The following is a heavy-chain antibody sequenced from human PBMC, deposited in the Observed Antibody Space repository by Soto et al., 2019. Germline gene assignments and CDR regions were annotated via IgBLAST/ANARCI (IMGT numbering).Heavy chain of an antibody. CDR1: GFTFSSYW. V-gene: IGHV3-74*03. CDR3: AKTGYCSSPRRYGEIDY. Sequence: GGSLRLSCAVSGFTFSSYWMNWVRQAPGEGLVWVARINRDGSTTTYADSVKGRFTISRDNSKNTLYLQMNSLRAEDTAAYYCAKTGYCSSPRRYGEIDYWGQGTLVTVSS. D-gene: IGHD2-2*01. J-gene: IGHJ4*02. CDR2: INRDGSTT.